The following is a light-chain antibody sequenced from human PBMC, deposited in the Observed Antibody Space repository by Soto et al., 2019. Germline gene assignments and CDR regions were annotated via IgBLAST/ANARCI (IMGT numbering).Light chain of an antibody. J-gene: IGLJ1*01. CDR1: SSNIGSNT. CDR3: AAWDDSLSGVYV. CDR2: SNS. Sequence: QSVLTQPPSASATPGQRVIISCSGSSSNIGSNTVNWDQQLPGTARKLLICSNSQRPSGVPDRFSGSKSGTSASLAISGLQSYDEADYYCAAWDDSLSGVYVFGTGTKLTVL. V-gene: IGLV1-44*01.